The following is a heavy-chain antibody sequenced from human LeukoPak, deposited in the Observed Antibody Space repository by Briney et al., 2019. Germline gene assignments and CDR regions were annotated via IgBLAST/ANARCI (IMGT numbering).Heavy chain of an antibody. CDR2: ISYDGSNK. J-gene: IGHJ4*02. Sequence: LPGRSLRLSCAASGFTFSSYAMHWVRQAPGKGLEWVAVISYDGSNKYYADSVKGRFTISRDNSKNTLYLQMNSLRAEDTAVYYCARETIQDYDILTGYYNGYFDYWGQGTLVTVSS. CDR3: ARETIQDYDILTGYYNGYFDY. CDR1: GFTFSSYA. D-gene: IGHD3-9*01. V-gene: IGHV3-30-3*01.